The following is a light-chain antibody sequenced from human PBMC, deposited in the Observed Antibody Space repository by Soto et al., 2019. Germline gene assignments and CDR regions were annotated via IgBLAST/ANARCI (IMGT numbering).Light chain of an antibody. J-gene: IGKJ4*01. CDR2: DAS. CDR1: QSISSW. V-gene: IGKV1-5*01. Sequence: DIPMTQSPSTLSASVGDRVTITSRARQSISSWLAWYQQKPGKAPKLLIFDASSLESGTPSRFSGRRSGTQFTLTLDGLQPDDCATYFCQQYDNYKPLTFGGGTKVDSK. CDR3: QQYDNYKPLT.